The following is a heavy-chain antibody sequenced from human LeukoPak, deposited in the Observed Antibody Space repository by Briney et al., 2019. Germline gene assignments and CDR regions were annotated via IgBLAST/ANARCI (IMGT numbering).Heavy chain of an antibody. Sequence: GGSLRLSCAASGFTFSSYAMHWVRQAPGKGLEWVAVIWYDGSNKYYADSVKGRFTISRDNAKNSLYLQMNSLRAEDTAVYYCAKGLPAILLDYWGQGTLVTASS. J-gene: IGHJ4*02. D-gene: IGHD3-3*02. CDR3: AKGLPAILLDY. CDR2: IWYDGSNK. V-gene: IGHV3-33*03. CDR1: GFTFSSYA.